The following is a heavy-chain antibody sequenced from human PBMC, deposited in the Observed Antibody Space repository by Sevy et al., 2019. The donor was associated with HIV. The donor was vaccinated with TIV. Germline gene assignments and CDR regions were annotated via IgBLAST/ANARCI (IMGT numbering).Heavy chain of an antibody. CDR1: GFTLSSYA. Sequence: GGSLRLSCAASGFTLSSYAMHWVRQAPGKGLEWVAVISDDGSNKYYANSVKGRFTISRDNSKNTLYLQMNSLRAEDTAVYYCARDRIGAFDIWGQGSMVTVSS. V-gene: IGHV3-30-3*01. D-gene: IGHD2-15*01. J-gene: IGHJ3*02. CDR2: ISDDGSNK. CDR3: ARDRIGAFDI.